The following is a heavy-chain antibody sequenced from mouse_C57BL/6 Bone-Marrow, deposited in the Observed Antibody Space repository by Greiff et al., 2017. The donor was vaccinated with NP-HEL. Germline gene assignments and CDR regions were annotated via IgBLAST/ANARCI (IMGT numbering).Heavy chain of an antibody. J-gene: IGHJ2*01. CDR3: APITTVVKGYYFDY. D-gene: IGHD1-1*01. CDR2: INPYNGGT. V-gene: IGHV1-19*01. Sequence: EGQRKEEGPVLVKPGASVKMSCKASGYTFTDYYMNWVKQSHGKSLEWMGVINPYNGGTSYNQKFKGKATLTVDKSSSTAYMELNSLTSEDSAVYYCAPITTVVKGYYFDYWGQGTTLTVSS. CDR1: GYTFTDYY.